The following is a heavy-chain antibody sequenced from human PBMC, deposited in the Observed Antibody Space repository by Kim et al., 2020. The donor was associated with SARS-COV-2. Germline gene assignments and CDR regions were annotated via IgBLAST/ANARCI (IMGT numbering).Heavy chain of an antibody. Sequence: SVKGRFTISRDNAKNSLYLQMNSLRAEDTALYYCTNVGTGAGDDYYYYMDVWGRGTSVSVS. D-gene: IGHD2-21*01. V-gene: IGHV3-9*01. CDR3: TNVGTGAGDDYYYYMDV. J-gene: IGHJ6*03.